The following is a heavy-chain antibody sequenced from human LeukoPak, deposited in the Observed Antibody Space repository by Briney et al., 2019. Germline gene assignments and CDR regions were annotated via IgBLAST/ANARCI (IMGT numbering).Heavy chain of an antibody. V-gene: IGHV3-33*03. CDR2: LVYDGII. CDR3: ARGGGLDV. D-gene: IGHD3-16*01. J-gene: IGHJ6*02. Sequence: SGGSLRLSCAASGFPFSSFGMHWVRQAPGKGLEWVARLVYDGIINYGDFAKGRFTISRDNAKNSLYLQMSNLRAEDTAVYFCARGGGLDVWGQGATVTVSS. CDR1: GFPFSSFG.